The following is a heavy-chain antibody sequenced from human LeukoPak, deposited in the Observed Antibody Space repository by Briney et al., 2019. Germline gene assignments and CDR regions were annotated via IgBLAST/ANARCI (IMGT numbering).Heavy chain of an antibody. CDR2: ISGSGGST. D-gene: IGHD2-21*02. CDR1: GFTFSSYA. CDR3: AREGGLLRREAFDI. J-gene: IGHJ3*02. V-gene: IGHV3-23*01. Sequence: GGSLRLSCAASGFTFSSYAMSWVRQAPGKGLEWVSAISGSGGSTYYADSVKGRFTISRDNAKNSLYLQMNSLRAEDTAVYYCAREGGLLRREAFDIWGQGTMITVSS.